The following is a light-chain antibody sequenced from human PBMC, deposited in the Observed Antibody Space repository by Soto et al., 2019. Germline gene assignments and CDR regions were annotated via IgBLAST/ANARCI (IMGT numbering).Light chain of an antibody. CDR2: AAS. CDR3: QQSYSTPPIT. V-gene: IGKV1-39*01. J-gene: IGKJ4*01. Sequence: DIQITQSPSSLSASVGDRVTITCRASQSISNYLNWYQQKPGKAPKLLIYAASSLQSGVPSRFSGRGSGTDFTLTISSLQPEDFATYYCQQSYSTPPITFGGGTKVDIK. CDR1: QSISNY.